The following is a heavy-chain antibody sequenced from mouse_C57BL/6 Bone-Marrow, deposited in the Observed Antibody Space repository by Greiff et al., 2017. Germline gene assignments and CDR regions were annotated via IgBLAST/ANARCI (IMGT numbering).Heavy chain of an antibody. CDR2: IRSKSSNYAT. CDR1: GFTFNTYA. D-gene: IGHD2-4*01. CDR3: VREIYYDYGVPFAY. Sequence: EVKLVESGGGLVQPTGSLKLSCAASGFTFNTYAMHWVRQAPGKGLEWVARIRSKSSNYATYYADSVKDRFTISRDDSQSMLYLQMNNLKTEYTAMYYCVREIYYDYGVPFAYWGQGTLVTVSA. V-gene: IGHV10-3*01. J-gene: IGHJ3*01.